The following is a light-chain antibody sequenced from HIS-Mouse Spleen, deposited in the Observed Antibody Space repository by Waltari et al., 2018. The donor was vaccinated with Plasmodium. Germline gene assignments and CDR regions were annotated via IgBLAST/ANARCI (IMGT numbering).Light chain of an antibody. Sequence: SYELTQPPSVSVSPGQTASITCTGDKLGYKYACWYQQKPGQSPVLVIYQDSKRPSGIPERLSCSNSRNPATLTVSGTQAMDEVADYCQAWVSSTVLFDGWTQLTV. V-gene: IGLV3-1*01. CDR1: KLGYKY. J-gene: IGLJ2*01. CDR2: QDS. CDR3: QAWVSSTVL.